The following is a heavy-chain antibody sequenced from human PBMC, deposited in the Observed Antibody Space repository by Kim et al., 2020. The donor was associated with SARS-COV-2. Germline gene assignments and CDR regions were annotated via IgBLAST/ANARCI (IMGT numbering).Heavy chain of an antibody. V-gene: IGHV3-7*05. D-gene: IGHD2-15*01. Sequence: GGSLRLSCAASGFTFSNYWMSWLRQAPGKGLEWVASIQPDGTEKYYVDSLRGRFTISRDNAKNSLYLQMNTLTVDDTAVYYCARDVVRIVASWDQGTMVT. CDR3: ARDVVRIVAS. J-gene: IGHJ3*01. CDR2: IQPDGTEK. CDR1: GFTFSNYW.